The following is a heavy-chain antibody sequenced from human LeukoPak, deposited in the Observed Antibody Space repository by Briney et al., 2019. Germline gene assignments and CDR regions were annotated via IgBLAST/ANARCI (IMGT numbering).Heavy chain of an antibody. D-gene: IGHD5-12*01. J-gene: IGHJ6*02. CDR2: IIPIFGTA. CDR1: GGTFSSYA. CDR3: ATDVSGYDVGYYYGMDV. V-gene: IGHV1-69*13. Sequence: GASVKVSCKASGGTFSSYAISWVRQAPGQGLEWMGGIIPIFGTANYAQKFQGRVTITADESTSTAYMELSSLRSEDTAVYYCATDVSGYDVGYYYGMDVWGQGTTATVPS.